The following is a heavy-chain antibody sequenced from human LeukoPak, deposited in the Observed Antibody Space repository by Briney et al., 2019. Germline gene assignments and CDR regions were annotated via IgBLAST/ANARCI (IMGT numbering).Heavy chain of an antibody. CDR1: GGSISSYY. V-gene: IGHV4-59*01. Sequence: PSETLSLTCTVSGGSISSYYWNWIRQPPGKGLEWIGYIYYTGSTNYNPSLKSRVTISVDTSKNQFSLKLSSVTAADTAVYYCAREPYSDASDIWGQGTMVTVSS. CDR3: AREPYSDASDI. CDR2: IYYTGST. D-gene: IGHD4-11*01. J-gene: IGHJ3*02.